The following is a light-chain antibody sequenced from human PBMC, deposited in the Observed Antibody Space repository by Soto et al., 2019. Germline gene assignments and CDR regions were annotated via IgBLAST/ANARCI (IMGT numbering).Light chain of an antibody. V-gene: IGKV1-39*01. Sequence: IHLTPSPSSPSSSVGDRVTIPFRASQSISIYLNWYQLKPGKAPNLLMYGASYLKSGVPTRFSGSGSGTDFTLTISSLQPEDFAIYYCQQTYTTPEITFGQGTRLEI. CDR1: QSISIY. CDR3: QQTYTTPEIT. J-gene: IGKJ5*01. CDR2: GAS.